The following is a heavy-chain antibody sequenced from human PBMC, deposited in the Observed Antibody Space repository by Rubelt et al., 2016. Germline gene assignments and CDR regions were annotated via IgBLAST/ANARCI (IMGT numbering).Heavy chain of an antibody. V-gene: IGHV3-74*01. Sequence: GGGLVQPGGSLRLSCAASGFTFSNYPMHWVRQAPGKGPVWVSRINTDGSSTNYADSVKGRFTISRDNSKNTLYLQMNSLRAEDTAVYYCARDLSDSGRYHHFDCWGQGTLLTASS. J-gene: IGHJ4*02. CDR3: ARDLSDSGRYHHFDC. D-gene: IGHD1-26*01. CDR2: INTDGSST. CDR1: GFTFSNYP.